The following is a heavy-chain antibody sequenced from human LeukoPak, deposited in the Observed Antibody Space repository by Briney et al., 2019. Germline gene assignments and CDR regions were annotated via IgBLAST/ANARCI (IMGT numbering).Heavy chain of an antibody. Sequence: ASVKVSCKAFGYTFTSYFMHWVRQAPGQGLEWMGIISPISGSTTYAQKSQGRVTVTRDTSTSTVYMELSGLRSEDTALYYCARAYSNTDGFDIWGQGTMVTVSS. CDR3: ARAYSNTDGFDI. V-gene: IGHV1-46*01. J-gene: IGHJ3*02. CDR1: GYTFTSYF. D-gene: IGHD4-11*01. CDR2: ISPISGST.